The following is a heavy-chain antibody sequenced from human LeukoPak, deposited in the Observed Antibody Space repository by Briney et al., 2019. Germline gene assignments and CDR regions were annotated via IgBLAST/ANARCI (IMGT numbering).Heavy chain of an antibody. J-gene: IGHJ4*02. V-gene: IGHV3-53*05. CDR3: ASHPRLYY. CDR2: IYSGGST. Sequence: GGSLRLSCAASGLTVSKNYMSWVRQAPGKGLESVSVIYSGGSTYYADSVRGRFTISRDNSKNTLYLQMNSLRAEDTAVYYCASHPRLYYWGQGTLVTVSS. CDR1: GLTVSKNY.